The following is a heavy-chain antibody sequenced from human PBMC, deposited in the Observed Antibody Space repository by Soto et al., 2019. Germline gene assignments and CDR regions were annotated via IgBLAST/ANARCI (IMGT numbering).Heavy chain of an antibody. V-gene: IGHV4-59*01. CDR2: IYHTGKT. J-gene: IGHJ4*02. CDR1: DGTMGDYY. Sequence: PSETLSLTCTISDGTMGDYYWSWIRQSPGKGLEWIAYIYHTGKTDQNPSLERRASISRGTSRNQFSLNLSSVTAADTAVYYCVRKHTRAGSFDSWGPGILVTVSS. CDR3: VRKHTRAGSFDS. D-gene: IGHD2-2*01.